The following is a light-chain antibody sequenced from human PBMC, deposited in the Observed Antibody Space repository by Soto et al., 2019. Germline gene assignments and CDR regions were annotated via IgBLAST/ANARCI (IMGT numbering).Light chain of an antibody. V-gene: IGLV2-8*01. CDR3: CTFTGTTIGV. J-gene: IGLJ2*01. Sequence: QSALTQPPSASGSPGQSVTISCTGTSSNIGRYNYVSWYQQRPGKAPKPIIYEVNNRPSEVPDRFSGSKSGNTASLTVSGRQTEDEADYYCCTFTGTTIGVFGGGTKLTVL. CDR2: EVN. CDR1: SSNIGRYNY.